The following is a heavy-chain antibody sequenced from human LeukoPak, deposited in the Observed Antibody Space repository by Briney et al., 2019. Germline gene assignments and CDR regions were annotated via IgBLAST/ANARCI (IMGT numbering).Heavy chain of an antibody. CDR3: AKASVAGGIAAAGTGFDY. J-gene: IGHJ4*02. D-gene: IGHD6-13*01. Sequence: GGSLRLSCAASGFTFSSYGMNWVRQAPGKGLEWVAVISCGGSNKYYADSVKGRFTISRDNSKNTLYLQMNSLRAEDTAVYYCAKASVAGGIAAAGTGFDYWGQGTLVTVSS. CDR1: GFTFSSYG. CDR2: ISCGGSNK. V-gene: IGHV3-30*18.